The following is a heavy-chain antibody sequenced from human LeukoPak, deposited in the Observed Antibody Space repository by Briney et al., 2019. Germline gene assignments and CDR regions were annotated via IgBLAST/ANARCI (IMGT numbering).Heavy chain of an antibody. D-gene: IGHD4-17*01. CDR1: GYTLTELS. Sequence: ASVKVSCKVSGYTLTELSMHWVRQAPGKGLEWMGGFDPEDGETIYAQKFQGRVTMTEDTSTDTAYMELSSLRSEDTAVYYCARDGHDYGDYGSWFDPWGQGTLVTVSS. J-gene: IGHJ5*02. V-gene: IGHV1-24*01. CDR2: FDPEDGET. CDR3: ARDGHDYGDYGSWFDP.